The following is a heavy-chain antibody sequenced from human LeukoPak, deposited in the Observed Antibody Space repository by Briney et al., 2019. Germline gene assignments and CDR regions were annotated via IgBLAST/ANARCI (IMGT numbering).Heavy chain of an antibody. CDR1: GFTFSDHY. V-gene: IGHV3-72*01. J-gene: IGHJ6*03. CDR2: TRNKANSYTT. Sequence: GSLRLSCAASGFTFSDHYMDWVRQAPGKGLEWVGRTRNKANSYTTEYAASVKGRFTISRDDSKNSLYLQMNSLKTEDTAVYYCARERRTYMDVWGKGTTVTVSS. CDR3: ARERRTYMDV.